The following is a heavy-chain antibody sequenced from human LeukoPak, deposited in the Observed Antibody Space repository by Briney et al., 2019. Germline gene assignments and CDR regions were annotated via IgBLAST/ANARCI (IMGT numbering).Heavy chain of an antibody. Sequence: SETLSLTCPVYGGSFSGYYWSWIRQPPGKGLEWIGEINHSGSTNYNPSLKSRVTISVDTSKNQFSLKLSSVTAADTAVYYCARGDQVTYYYDSSGYYYFDYWGQGTLVTVSS. CDR1: GGSFSGYY. V-gene: IGHV4-34*01. CDR3: ARGDQVTYYYDSSGYYYFDY. D-gene: IGHD3-22*01. CDR2: INHSGST. J-gene: IGHJ4*02.